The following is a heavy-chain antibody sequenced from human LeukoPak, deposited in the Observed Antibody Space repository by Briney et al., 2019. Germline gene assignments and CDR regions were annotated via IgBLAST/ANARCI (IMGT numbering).Heavy chain of an antibody. Sequence: SETLSLTCTVSGGSISSSSYYWGWLRQPPGKGLEWIGSIYYSGSTYYNPSLKSRVTISVDTSKNQFSLKLSSVTAADTAVYYCARLSIAARILDYWGQGTLVTVSS. D-gene: IGHD6-6*01. J-gene: IGHJ4*02. V-gene: IGHV4-39*01. CDR2: IYYSGST. CDR3: ARLSIAARILDY. CDR1: GGSISSSSYY.